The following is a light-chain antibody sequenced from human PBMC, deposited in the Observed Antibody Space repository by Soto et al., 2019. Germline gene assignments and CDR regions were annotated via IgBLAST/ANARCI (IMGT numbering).Light chain of an antibody. CDR2: AAS. Sequence: HMTQSPSSLSAYEGERVTITCRASQAIRKDLGWYQQKSGKVSELLIYAASRLQSWVPSRFSGSASGTDFTLTISSLQPEDFATYYCQQSYSTPGITFGHGGRLEIK. V-gene: IGKV1-39*01. J-gene: IGKJ5*01. CDR3: QQSYSTPGIT. CDR1: QAIRKD.